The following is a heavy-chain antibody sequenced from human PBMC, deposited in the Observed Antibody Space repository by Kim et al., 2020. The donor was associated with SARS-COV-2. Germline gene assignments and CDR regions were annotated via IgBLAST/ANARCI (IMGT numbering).Heavy chain of an antibody. V-gene: IGHV1-58*02. D-gene: IGHD3-10*01. J-gene: IGHJ6*03. CDR3: AAAGPLYYYYMDV. Sequence: SVKVSCKASGFTFTSSAMQWVRQARGQRLEWIGWIVVGSGNTNYAQKFQERVTITRDMSTSTAYMELSSLRSEDTAVYYCAAAGPLYYYYMDVWRKGTTVTVSS. CDR1: GFTFTSSA. CDR2: IVVGSGNT.